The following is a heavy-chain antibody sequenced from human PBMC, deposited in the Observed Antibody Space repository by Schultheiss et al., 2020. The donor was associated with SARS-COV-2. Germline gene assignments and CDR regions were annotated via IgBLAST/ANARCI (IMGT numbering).Heavy chain of an antibody. CDR1: GGSISSGDYY. V-gene: IGHV4-61*08. CDR2: IYYSGST. D-gene: IGHD3-10*01. Sequence: SETLSLTCAVSGGSISSGDYYWSWIRQPPGKGLEWIGYIYYSGSTNYNPSLKSRVTISVDTSKNQFSLKLSSVTAADTAVYYCAREFNYYGSGSYVGFDYWGQGTLVTVSS. J-gene: IGHJ4*02. CDR3: AREFNYYGSGSYVGFDY.